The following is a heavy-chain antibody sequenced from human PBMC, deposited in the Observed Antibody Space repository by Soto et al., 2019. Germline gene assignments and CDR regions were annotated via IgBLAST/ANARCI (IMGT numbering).Heavy chain of an antibody. Sequence: QVQLVESGGGVVQPGRSLRLSCAASGFTFSSYGMHWVRQAPGKGLEWVALVWYDGGNKYYADSVKGRFTISRDNSKNTLYLQMTSLRDEDTAVYYCVRAAGYSGNDYVYSYGVDVWGQGTTVTVSS. CDR1: GFTFSSYG. V-gene: IGHV3-33*01. D-gene: IGHD5-12*01. CDR2: VWYDGGNK. CDR3: VRAAGYSGNDYVYSYGVDV. J-gene: IGHJ6*02.